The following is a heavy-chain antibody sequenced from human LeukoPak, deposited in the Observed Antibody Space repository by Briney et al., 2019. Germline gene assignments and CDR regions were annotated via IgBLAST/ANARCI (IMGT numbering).Heavy chain of an antibody. D-gene: IGHD2-2*01. J-gene: IGHJ3*02. CDR3: ASQDIVVVGAFDI. V-gene: IGHV4-59*01. CDR1: GGSISSYY. Sequence: SEALSLTCTVSGGSISSYYWSWIRQPPGKGLEWIGYIYYSGSTNYNLSLKSRVTISVDTSKNQFSLKLSSVTAADTAVYYCASQDIVVVGAFDIWGQGTMVTVSS. CDR2: IYYSGST.